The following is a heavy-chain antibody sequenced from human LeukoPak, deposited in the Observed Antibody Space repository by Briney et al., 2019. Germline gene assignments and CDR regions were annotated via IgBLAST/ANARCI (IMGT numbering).Heavy chain of an antibody. CDR1: GFTFSSYA. V-gene: IGHV3-23*01. D-gene: IGHD3-10*01. CDR3: AKSSITMVRGVISPSPYYYYGMDV. CDR2: ISGSGGST. Sequence: GGSLRLSCAASGFTFSSYAMSWVRQAPGKGLEWVSAISGSGGSTYYADSVKGRFTISRDNSKNTLYLQMNSLRAEDTAVCYCAKSSITMVRGVISPSPYYYYGMDVWGQGTTVTVSS. J-gene: IGHJ6*02.